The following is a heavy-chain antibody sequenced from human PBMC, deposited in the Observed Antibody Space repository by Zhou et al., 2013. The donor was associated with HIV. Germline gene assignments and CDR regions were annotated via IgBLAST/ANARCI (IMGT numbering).Heavy chain of an antibody. CDR1: GGTFSSYA. CDR2: IIPIFGTA. D-gene: IGHD5-18*01. Sequence: QVQLVQSGAEVKKPGSSVKVSCKASGGTFSSYAISWVRQAPGQGLEWMGRIIPIFGTANYAQKFQGRVTITADESTSTAYMELSSLRSEDTAVYYCARDLDAGYSYGFLRGELGLGDWGQGTLVTVSS. V-gene: IGHV1-69*15. J-gene: IGHJ4*02. CDR3: ARDLDAGYSYGFLRGELGLGD.